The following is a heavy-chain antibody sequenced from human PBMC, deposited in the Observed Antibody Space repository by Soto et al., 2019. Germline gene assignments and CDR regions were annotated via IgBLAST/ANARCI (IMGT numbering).Heavy chain of an antibody. CDR1: GYTFTSYD. CDR3: ARGITIFGVAPT. D-gene: IGHD3-3*01. V-gene: IGHV1-8*01. CDR2: MNPNSGNT. Sequence: QVQLVQSGAEVKKPGASVKVSCKASGYTFTSYDINWVRQATGQGLEWMGWMNPNSGNTGYAQKFQGRGNMTRNTSISTAYMELSSLRSEDTAVYYCARGITIFGVAPTWGQGTLVTVSS. J-gene: IGHJ5*02.